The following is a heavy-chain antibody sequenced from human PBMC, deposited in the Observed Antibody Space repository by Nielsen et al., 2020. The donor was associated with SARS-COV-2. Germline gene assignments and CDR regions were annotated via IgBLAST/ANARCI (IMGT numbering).Heavy chain of an antibody. J-gene: IGHJ6*03. CDR3: ARDQLELPAGYYYYMDV. CDR2: ISSSSSTI. CDR1: GFTFSSYS. D-gene: IGHD1-7*01. V-gene: IGHV3-48*02. Sequence: GESLKISCAASGFTFSSYSVNWVRQAPGKGLEWVSYISSSSSTIYYADSVKGRFTISRDNAKNSLYLQMNSLRDEDTAVYYCARDQLELPAGYYYYMDVWGKGTTVTVSS.